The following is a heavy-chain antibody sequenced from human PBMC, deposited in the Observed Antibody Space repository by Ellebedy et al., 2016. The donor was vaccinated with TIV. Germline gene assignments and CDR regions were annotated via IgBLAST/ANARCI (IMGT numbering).Heavy chain of an antibody. J-gene: IGHJ6*02. CDR3: ANGGGSETGGWFPYYYYGMDV. Sequence: GESLKISCAASGFTFSSYGMHWVRQAPGKGLEWVAVISYDGSNKYYADSVKGRFTISRDNSKTTLYLQMNSLRAEDTAVYYCANGGGSETGGWFPYYYYGMDVWGQGTTVTVSS. V-gene: IGHV3-30*18. CDR1: GFTFSSYG. D-gene: IGHD6-19*01. CDR2: ISYDGSNK.